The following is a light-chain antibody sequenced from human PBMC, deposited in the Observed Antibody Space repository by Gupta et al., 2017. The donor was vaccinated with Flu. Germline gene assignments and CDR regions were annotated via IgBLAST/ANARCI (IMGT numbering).Light chain of an antibody. CDR2: GNN. CDR1: SSDIGAGYD. Sequence: QSVLTPPPSVSGAPGQRPTIPCTGSSSDIGAGYDVHWYQQVPGTPPKLLIYGNNNRPSGVPDRFSGSKSGTSASLAITGLQAEDEADYYCQSYDSSLSGSVFGGGTKLTVL. J-gene: IGLJ3*02. CDR3: QSYDSSLSGSV. V-gene: IGLV1-40*01.